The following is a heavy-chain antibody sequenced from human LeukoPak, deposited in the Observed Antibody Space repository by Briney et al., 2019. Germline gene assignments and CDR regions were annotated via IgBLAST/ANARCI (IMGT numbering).Heavy chain of an antibody. CDR3: ARGLATIDY. D-gene: IGHD5-12*01. CDR1: GYSFSTYW. V-gene: IGHV5-51*01. J-gene: IGHJ4*02. Sequence: GESLQISCQRSGYSFSTYWIGWVRQMPGKGLEWMGIVYPGDSDTRYSPSFQGQVSFSADKSSSTAYLQWSSLKASDSAMYYCARGLATIDYWGQGTLVTVSS. CDR2: VYPGDSDT.